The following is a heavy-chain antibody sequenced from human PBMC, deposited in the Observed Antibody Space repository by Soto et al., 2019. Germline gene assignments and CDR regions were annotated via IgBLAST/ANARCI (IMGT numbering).Heavy chain of an antibody. CDR1: GFTFSSYG. J-gene: IGHJ6*03. D-gene: IGHD6-19*01. CDR3: AKDYYSSGWYLYANYMDV. Sequence: GGSLRLSCAASGFTFSSYGMHWVRQAPGKGLEWVAVISYDGSNKYYADSVKGRFTISRDNSKNTLYLQMNSLRAEDTAVYYCAKDYYSSGWYLYANYMDVWGKGTTVTVSS. CDR2: ISYDGSNK. V-gene: IGHV3-30*18.